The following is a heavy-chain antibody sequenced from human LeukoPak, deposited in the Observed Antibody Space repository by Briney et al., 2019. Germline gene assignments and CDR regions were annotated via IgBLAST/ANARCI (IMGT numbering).Heavy chain of an antibody. D-gene: IGHD3-22*01. CDR3: ARDGPDNYYDSSAYYYSI. V-gene: IGHV4-59*01. J-gene: IGHJ4*02. CDR1: GGSISRYY. Sequence: TSETLSLTCTVSGGSISRYYWSWIRQPPGKGLEWIGYIYYSGSTNYNPSLKSRVTISVDTSKNQFSLKLSSVTAADTAVYYCARDGPDNYYDSSAYYYSIWGQGTLVTVSS. CDR2: IYYSGST.